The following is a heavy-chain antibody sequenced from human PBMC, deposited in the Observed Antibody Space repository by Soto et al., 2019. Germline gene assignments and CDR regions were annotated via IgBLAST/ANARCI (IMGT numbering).Heavy chain of an antibody. CDR1: GGSISSSSYY. CDR3: ARRICTNISCYVPEGNWLDP. J-gene: IGHJ5*02. Sequence: PSETLSLTCTVSGGSISSSSYYWNWIRQPPGKGLEWIGYVFHSGSTNYNPSLKSRVSISLNTSKNQFSLKLTSVTAADTAVYYCARRICTNISCYVPEGNWLDPWGQGTLVTVSS. D-gene: IGHD2-2*01. V-gene: IGHV4-61*05. CDR2: VFHSGST.